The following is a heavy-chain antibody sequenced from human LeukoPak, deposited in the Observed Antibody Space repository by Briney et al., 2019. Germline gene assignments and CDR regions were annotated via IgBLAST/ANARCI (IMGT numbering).Heavy chain of an antibody. CDR2: IYTSGST. Sequence: SETLSLTCTVSGGSISSGSYYWSWIRQPAGKGLEWIGRIYTSGSTNYNPSLKSRVTISVDTSKNQFSLKLSSVTAADTAVYYCARSDTAMVYYWGQGTLVTVSS. D-gene: IGHD5-18*01. J-gene: IGHJ4*02. CDR3: ARSDTAMVYY. CDR1: GGSISSGSYY. V-gene: IGHV4-61*02.